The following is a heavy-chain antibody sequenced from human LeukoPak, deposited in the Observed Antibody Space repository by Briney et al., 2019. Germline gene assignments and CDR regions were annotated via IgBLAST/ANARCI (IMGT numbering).Heavy chain of an antibody. CDR3: ARYYYDSSQFDY. CDR1: GGSISSYY. Sequence: KSSETLSLTCTVSGGSISSYYWSWIRQPPGKGLEWIGYIYYSGSTNYNPSLKSRVTISVDTSKNQFSLKLSSVTAADTAVYYCARYYYDSSQFDYWGQGTLVTVSS. CDR2: IYYSGST. D-gene: IGHD3-22*01. J-gene: IGHJ4*02. V-gene: IGHV4-59*08.